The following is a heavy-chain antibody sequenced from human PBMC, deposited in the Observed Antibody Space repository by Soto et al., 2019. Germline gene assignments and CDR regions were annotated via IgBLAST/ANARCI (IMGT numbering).Heavy chain of an antibody. CDR3: AREKEYCSGGSCYRVNDY. D-gene: IGHD2-15*01. J-gene: IGHJ4*02. Sequence: GGFLRLSCAASGFTFSSYGMHWVRQAPGKGLEWVAVIWYDGSNKYYADSVKGRFTISRDNSKNTLYLQMNSLRAEDTAVYYCAREKEYCSGGSCYRVNDYWGQGTLVTVSS. V-gene: IGHV3-33*01. CDR1: GFTFSSYG. CDR2: IWYDGSNK.